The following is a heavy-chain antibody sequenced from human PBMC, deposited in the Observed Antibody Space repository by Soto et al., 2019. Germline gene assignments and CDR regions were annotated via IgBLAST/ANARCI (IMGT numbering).Heavy chain of an antibody. J-gene: IGHJ6*02. CDR1: GFTFTSYD. CDR2: ISGSGGST. D-gene: IGHD3-16*01. CDR3: AKDQNDYVVPDV. V-gene: IGHV3-23*01. Sequence: GGSLRLSCAASGFTFTSYDFHWVRQAPGKGLEWVSAISGSGGSTYYADSVKGRFTISRDNSKNTLYLQMNSLRAEDTAVYYCAKDQNDYVVPDVWGQGATVTVSS.